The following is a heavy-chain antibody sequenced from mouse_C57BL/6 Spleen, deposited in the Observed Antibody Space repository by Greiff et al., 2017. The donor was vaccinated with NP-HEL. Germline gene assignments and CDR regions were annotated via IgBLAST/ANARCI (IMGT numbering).Heavy chain of an antibody. CDR2: IHPNSGST. D-gene: IGHD1-1*01. J-gene: IGHJ2*01. Sequence: VQLQQPGAELVKPGASVKLSCKASGYTFTSYWMHWVKQRPGQGLEWIGMIHPNSGSTNYNEKFKSKATLTVDKSSSTAYMQLSSLTSEDSAVYYCAILLRSYYFDYWGQGTTLTVSS. CDR3: AILLRSYYFDY. CDR1: GYTFTSYW. V-gene: IGHV1-64*01.